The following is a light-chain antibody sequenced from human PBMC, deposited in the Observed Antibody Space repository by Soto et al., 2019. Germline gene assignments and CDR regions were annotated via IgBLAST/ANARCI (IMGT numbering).Light chain of an antibody. CDR1: QYISPW. CDR2: KAS. V-gene: IGKV1-5*03. J-gene: IGKJ2*01. Sequence: DIQMTQSPSTLSASVGDRVTITCRASQYISPWLAWYQQKPGQAPKLLIQKASNLESGVPSRFSGSGSGTEFTLTISSLQHDDFATYYCQHYNSGTFFGQGTKLEIK. CDR3: QHYNSGTF.